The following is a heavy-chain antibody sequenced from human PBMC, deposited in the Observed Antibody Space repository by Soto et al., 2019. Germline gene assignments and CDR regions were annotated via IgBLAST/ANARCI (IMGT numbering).Heavy chain of an antibody. D-gene: IGHD3-10*01. V-gene: IGHV3-11*01. CDR2: ISSSGSTI. Sequence: QVQLVESGGGLVKPGGSLRLSCAASGFTFSDYYMSWIRQAPGKGLEWVSYISSSGSTIYYADSVKGRFTISRDNAKNSLDLQMNRLRAEDTAVYYCASSPVLLWFGELDEYWGQGTLVTVSS. CDR3: ASSPVLLWFGELDEY. CDR1: GFTFSDYY. J-gene: IGHJ4*02.